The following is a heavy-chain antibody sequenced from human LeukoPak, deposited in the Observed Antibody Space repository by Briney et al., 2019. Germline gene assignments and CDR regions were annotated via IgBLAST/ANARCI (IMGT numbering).Heavy chain of an antibody. CDR2: INPNNVGT. CDR3: ARGRVAMIGSY. Sequence: ASVKVSCKASGYSFSGYYMHWVRQAPGQGLEWMGWINPNNVGTHYAQKFQGRVTMTRDTSISTAYMEVSRLTSDDTAVYYCARGRVAMIGSYWGQGTLVTVSS. D-gene: IGHD3-22*01. J-gene: IGHJ4*02. V-gene: IGHV1-2*02. CDR1: GYSFSGYY.